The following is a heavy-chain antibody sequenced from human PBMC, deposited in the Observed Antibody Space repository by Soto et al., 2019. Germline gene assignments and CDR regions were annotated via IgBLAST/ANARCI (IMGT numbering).Heavy chain of an antibody. CDR1: GFTFSGYA. Sequence: EVQVLESGGGLVQPGGSLRLSCTASGFTFSGYAMSWVRQAPGKGLEWVSAISGSGTSTSYADSVTGRFTISRDNSKNILYLQMNSLRAEDTAVFHCAKASGVTSPRYWYFDIWGRGTLVTVSS. CDR3: AKASGVTSPRYWYFDI. V-gene: IGHV3-23*01. D-gene: IGHD2-15*01. J-gene: IGHJ2*01. CDR2: ISGSGTST.